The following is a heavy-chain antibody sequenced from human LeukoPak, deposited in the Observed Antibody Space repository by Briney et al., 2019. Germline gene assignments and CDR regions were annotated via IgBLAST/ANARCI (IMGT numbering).Heavy chain of an antibody. V-gene: IGHV4-59*01. CDR1: GGSISSYY. Sequence: PSETLSLTCTVSGGSISSYYWSWIRQPPRKGLEWIGYIYYSGSTSYNPSLKSRVTISLDTSKNQFSLKLSAVTAADTAVYYCARGPRVYCSGGSCYYLDYWGQGTLVTVSS. CDR3: ARGPRVYCSGGSCYYLDY. J-gene: IGHJ4*02. D-gene: IGHD2-15*01. CDR2: IYYSGST.